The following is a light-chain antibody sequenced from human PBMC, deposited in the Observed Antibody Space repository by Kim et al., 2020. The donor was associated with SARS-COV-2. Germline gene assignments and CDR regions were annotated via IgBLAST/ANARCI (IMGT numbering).Light chain of an antibody. CDR3: QHYGSPTLT. CDR1: SNTY. V-gene: IGKV3-20*01. Sequence: SNTYVAWYQQKPGQAPRLLIYDTSSRATGIADRFSGSGSGTDFTLTISRLEPEDFAVFYCQHYGSPTLTFGGGTKVEMK. CDR2: DTS. J-gene: IGKJ4*01.